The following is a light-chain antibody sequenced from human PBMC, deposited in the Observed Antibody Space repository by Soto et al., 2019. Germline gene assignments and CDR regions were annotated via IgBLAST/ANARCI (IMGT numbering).Light chain of an antibody. CDR1: SSDVGGYNY. J-gene: IGLJ1*01. V-gene: IGLV2-14*01. Sequence: QSVLTQPASVSGSPGQSITISCTGTSSDVGGYNYVSWYQRHPGKAPKLMIYEVSNRPSGVSNRFSGSKSGNTAYLTISGLQAEDEADYYCSSYTSSSTLVFGPGTKVTV. CDR3: SSYTSSSTLV. CDR2: EVS.